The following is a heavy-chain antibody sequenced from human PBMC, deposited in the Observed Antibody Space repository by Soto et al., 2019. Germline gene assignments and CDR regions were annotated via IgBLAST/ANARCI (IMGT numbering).Heavy chain of an antibody. J-gene: IGHJ4*02. CDR2: IKSKTDGGTT. V-gene: IGHV3-15*07. CDR3: TTDPVTMIVVVPSSG. Sequence: GGSLRLSCAASGFTFSNAWMNWVRQAPGKGLEWVGRIKSKTDGGTTDYAAPVKGGFTISRVDSKNTLYLQMNSLKTEDTAVYYCTTDPVTMIVVVPSSGWGQGTLVTVSS. D-gene: IGHD3-22*01. CDR1: GFTFSNAW.